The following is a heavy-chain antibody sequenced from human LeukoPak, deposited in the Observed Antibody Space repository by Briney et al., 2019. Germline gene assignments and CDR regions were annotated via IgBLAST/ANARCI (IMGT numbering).Heavy chain of an antibody. D-gene: IGHD2-2*01. CDR3: ARGVASIVVVPAAKYWYFDL. CDR2: IYTSGST. J-gene: IGHJ2*01. CDR1: GGSISSGSYY. V-gene: IGHV4-61*02. Sequence: SETLSLTCTVSGGSISSGSYYWSWIRQPAGKGLEWIGRIYTSGSTNYNPSLKSRVTISVDTSKNQFSLKLSSVTAADTAVYYCARGVASIVVVPAAKYWYFDLWGRGTLVTVSS.